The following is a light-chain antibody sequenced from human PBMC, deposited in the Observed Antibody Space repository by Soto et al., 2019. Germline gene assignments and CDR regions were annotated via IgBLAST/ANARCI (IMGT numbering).Light chain of an antibody. CDR1: QSVGSN. CDR3: QQSNNWPKT. J-gene: IGKJ1*01. V-gene: IGKV3-15*01. CDR2: DAS. Sequence: EIVMTQSPDTLSVSPGETATLSCRASQSVGSNLAWYQQKPGQAPRLLISDASTRAAGLPASFSGSGSGTKCTLTISSLQSEDFPVYYCQQSNNWPKTFGQGTKVDIK.